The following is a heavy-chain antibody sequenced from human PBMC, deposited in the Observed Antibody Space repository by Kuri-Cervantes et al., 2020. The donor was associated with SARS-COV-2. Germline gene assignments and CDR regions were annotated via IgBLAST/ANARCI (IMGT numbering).Heavy chain of an antibody. V-gene: IGHV3-20*04. CDR2: INWNGGST. Sequence: GESLKISCAASGFTFDDYGMNWVRQAPGKGLEWVSGINWNGGSTYYADSVKGRFTISRDNAKNSLYLQMNSLRAEDTALYYCAREGTHLSSYYYMDVWGKGTTVTVSS. D-gene: IGHD2/OR15-2a*01. J-gene: IGHJ6*03. CDR3: AREGTHLSSYYYMDV. CDR1: GFTFDDYG.